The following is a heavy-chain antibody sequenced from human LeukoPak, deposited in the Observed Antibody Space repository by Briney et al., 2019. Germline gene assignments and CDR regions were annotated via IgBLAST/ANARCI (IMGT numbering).Heavy chain of an antibody. V-gene: IGHV3-23*03. CDR2: IYSGGST. D-gene: IGHD2-2*02. CDR1: GFTFSSYA. J-gene: IGHJ4*02. CDR3: TKGSNTWPSLFDY. Sequence: GGSLRLSCAASGFTFSSYAMSWVRQAPGKGLEWVSVIYSGGSTYYADSVKGRFTISRDNNKNSLYLQMTSLRTEDTALYYCTKGSNTWPSLFDYWGQGTLVTVSS.